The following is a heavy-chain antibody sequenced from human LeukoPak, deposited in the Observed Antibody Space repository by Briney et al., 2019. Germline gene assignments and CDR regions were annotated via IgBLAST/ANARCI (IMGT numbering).Heavy chain of an antibody. D-gene: IGHD5-24*01. CDR2: ISYDGSNK. CDR1: GFTFSSYA. CDR3: ARDSLGQMATPTSFDY. V-gene: IGHV3-30*04. J-gene: IGHJ4*02. Sequence: GGSLRLSCAASGFTFSSYAMHWVRQAPGKGLEWVAVISYDGSNKYYADSVKGRFTISRDNSKNTLYLQMNSLRAEDTAVYYCARDSLGQMATPTSFDYWRQGTLVSVSS.